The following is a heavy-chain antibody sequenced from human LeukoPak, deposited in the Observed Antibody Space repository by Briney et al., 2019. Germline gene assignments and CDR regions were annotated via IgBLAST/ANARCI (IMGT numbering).Heavy chain of an antibody. Sequence: GGSLRLSCAASGFTFSRYWMTWVGEAPGQGLEWVANIKLDGSETYYVDSVKGRFTIFRDNARNLLFLQMDSLRAEDTAVYYCARVYYYDTRDYWGQGTLVTVSS. V-gene: IGHV3-7*01. J-gene: IGHJ4*02. CDR3: ARVYYYDTRDY. CDR2: IKLDGSET. CDR1: GFTFSRYW. D-gene: IGHD3-22*01.